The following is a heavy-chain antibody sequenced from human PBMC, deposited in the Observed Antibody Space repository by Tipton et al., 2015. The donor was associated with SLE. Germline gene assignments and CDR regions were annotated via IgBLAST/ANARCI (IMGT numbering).Heavy chain of an antibody. CDR1: GGTFRDGSYY. D-gene: IGHD5-24*01. CDR3: ARSFEMGSIHT. J-gene: IGHJ5*02. CDR2: MLYTGVT. V-gene: IGHV4-31*03. Sequence: TLSLTCTVSGGTFRDGSYYWNWVRQAPGKGLEWIGDMLYTGVTRYNPSLGSRLTLSLDTSQSQFSLNLSSVTAADTAIYYCARSFEMGSIHTWGQGTLVTVSS.